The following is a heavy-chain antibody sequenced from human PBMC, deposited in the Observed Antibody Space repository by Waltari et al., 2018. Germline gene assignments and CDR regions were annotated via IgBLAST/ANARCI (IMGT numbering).Heavy chain of an antibody. J-gene: IGHJ4*02. CDR2: VYHTGDT. D-gene: IGHD3-3*01. CDR3: ARVNGLWNGPFDQ. CDR1: GGSIRSHY. Sequence: QVQLQESGPGLVKPSETLSLTCTVSGGSIRSHYWTWSRQPPGKGVEWVGYIGSVYHTGDTRYSAYLQGRVIMSIDTSKNQFFLEVNSVTAADTAIYFCARVNGLWNGPFDQWGQGSLVTVSS. V-gene: IGHV4-59*11.